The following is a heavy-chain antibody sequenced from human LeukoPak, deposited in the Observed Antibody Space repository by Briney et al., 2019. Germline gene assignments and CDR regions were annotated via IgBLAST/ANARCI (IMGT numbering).Heavy chain of an antibody. CDR3: ARAIDILTGWDY. J-gene: IGHJ4*02. Sequence: PGGSLRLSCAASGFTFSSYAMHWVRQAPGKGLEWVAVISYDGSNKYYADSVKGRFTISRDNSKNTLYLQMNSLRAEDTAVYYCARAIDILTGWDYWGQGTLVTVSS. CDR1: GFTFSSYA. V-gene: IGHV3-30-3*01. D-gene: IGHD3-9*01. CDR2: ISYDGSNK.